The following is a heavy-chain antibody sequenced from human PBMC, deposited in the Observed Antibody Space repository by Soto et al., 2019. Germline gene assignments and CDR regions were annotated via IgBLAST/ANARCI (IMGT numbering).Heavy chain of an antibody. Sequence: QITLKESGPPLVKPTQTLTLTCTFSGFSLTTRGVGVGWIRQPPGKALECLALIYWDDDKRYSPSLQSRLSIPKDTSKNQVVLTMTTVDPVDTATYYCAHIPNYYQYDWFDPWGQGTLVSVSS. J-gene: IGHJ5*02. D-gene: IGHD3-16*01. CDR3: AHIPNYYQYDWFDP. V-gene: IGHV2-5*02. CDR1: GFSLTTRGVG. CDR2: IYWDDDK.